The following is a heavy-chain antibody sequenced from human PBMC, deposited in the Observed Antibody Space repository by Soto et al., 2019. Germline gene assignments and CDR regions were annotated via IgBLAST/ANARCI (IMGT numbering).Heavy chain of an antibody. CDR1: GFTVSSNY. D-gene: IGHD3-22*01. CDR3: ARERPWLLLRYFDY. Sequence: EVQLVESGGGLVQPGGSLRLSCAASGFTVSSNYMSWVRQAPGKGLEWVSVIYSGGSTYYADSGKGRFTISRDNSKNTLYLQMNSLRAEDTAVYYCARERPWLLLRYFDYWGQGTLVTVSS. V-gene: IGHV3-66*01. CDR2: IYSGGST. J-gene: IGHJ4*02.